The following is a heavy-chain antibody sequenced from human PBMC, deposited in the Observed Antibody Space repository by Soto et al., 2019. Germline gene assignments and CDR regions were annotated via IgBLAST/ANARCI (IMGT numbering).Heavy chain of an antibody. CDR3: ARHGSGYSSSSGKFDY. CDR1: GYSFTSYW. CDR2: IYPGDSDT. J-gene: IGHJ4*02. V-gene: IGHV5-51*01. D-gene: IGHD6-6*01. Sequence: ESLKISCKGSGYSFTSYWIGWVRQMPGKGLEWMGIIYPGDSDTRYSPSFQGQVTISADKSISTAYLQWSSLKASDTAMYYCARHGSGYSSSSGKFDYWGQGTLVTVSS.